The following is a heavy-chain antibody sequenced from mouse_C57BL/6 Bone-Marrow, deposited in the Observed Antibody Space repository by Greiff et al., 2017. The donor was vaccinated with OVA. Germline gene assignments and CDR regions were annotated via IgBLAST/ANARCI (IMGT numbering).Heavy chain of an antibody. CDR3: TSAGY. CDR2: IRLKSDNYAT. J-gene: IGHJ2*01. Sequence: EVKLEESGGGLVQPGGSMKLSCVASGFTFSNYWMNWVRQSPEKGLEWVAQIRLKSDNYATHYAESVKGRFTISRDDSKSSVYLQMNNLRAADTGIYYCTSAGYWGQGTTLTVSS. D-gene: IGHD3-1*01. V-gene: IGHV6-3*01. CDR1: GFTFSNYW.